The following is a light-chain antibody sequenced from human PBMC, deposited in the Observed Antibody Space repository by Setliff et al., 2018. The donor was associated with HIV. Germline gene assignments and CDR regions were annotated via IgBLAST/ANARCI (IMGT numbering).Light chain of an antibody. CDR3: SSHRDTNTLEV. V-gene: IGLV2-14*03. CDR2: DVT. CDR1: SSDVGEYDY. Sequence: QSALTQPASVSGSPGHSITISCTGTSSDVGEYDYVSWYQQHPGKASKLIIYDVTYRPSGVSNRFSGSKSGNTASLTISGLQAEDEADYYCSSHRDTNTLEVFGTGTKVTVL. J-gene: IGLJ1*01.